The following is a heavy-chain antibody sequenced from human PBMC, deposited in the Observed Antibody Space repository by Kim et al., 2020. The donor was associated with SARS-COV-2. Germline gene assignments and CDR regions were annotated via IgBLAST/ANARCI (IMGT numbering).Heavy chain of an antibody. CDR3: ARDKYYYDSSGYPNPYYYYGMDV. Sequence: SETLSLTCTVSGGSISSGDYYWSWIRQPPGKGLEWIGYIYYSGSTYYNPSLKSRVTISVDTSKNQFSLKLSSVTAADTAVYYCARDKYYYDSSGYPNPYYYYGMDVWGQGTTVTVSS. V-gene: IGHV4-30-4*01. D-gene: IGHD3-22*01. J-gene: IGHJ6*02. CDR2: IYYSGST. CDR1: GGSISSGDYY.